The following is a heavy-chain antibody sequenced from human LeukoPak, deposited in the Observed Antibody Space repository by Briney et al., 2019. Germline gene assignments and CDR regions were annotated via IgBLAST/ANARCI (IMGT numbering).Heavy chain of an antibody. CDR3: ARAGDGYNMGFDY. V-gene: IGHV1-2*02. CDR1: GYTFTGYY. J-gene: IGHJ4*02. CDR2: INPNSGGT. Sequence: ASVKVSCKASGYTFTGYYMHWVRQAPGQGLEWMGWINPNSGGTNYAQKFQGRVTITADESTSTAYMELSSMRSEDTAVYYCARAGDGYNMGFDYWGQGTLVTVSS. D-gene: IGHD5-24*01.